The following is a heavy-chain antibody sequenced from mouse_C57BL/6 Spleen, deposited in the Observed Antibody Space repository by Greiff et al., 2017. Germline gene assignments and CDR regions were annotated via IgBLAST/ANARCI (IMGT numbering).Heavy chain of an antibody. CDR3: ARDYGSSDRYFDV. J-gene: IGHJ1*03. CDR1: GYTFTSYW. CDR2: IDPSDSET. V-gene: IGHV1-52*01. D-gene: IGHD1-1*01. Sequence: QVQLQQPGAELVRPGSSVKLSCKASGYTFTSYWMHWVKQRPIQGLEWIGNIDPSDSETHYNQKFKDKATLTVDKSSSTAYMQLSSLTSEDSAVYYCARDYGSSDRYFDVWGTGTTVTVSS.